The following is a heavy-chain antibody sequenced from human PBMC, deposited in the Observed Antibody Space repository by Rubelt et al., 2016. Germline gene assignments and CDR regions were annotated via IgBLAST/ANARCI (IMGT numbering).Heavy chain of an antibody. J-gene: IGHJ4*02. CDR1: GGSITSSSHY. V-gene: IGHV4-39*07. D-gene: IGHD3-16*01. CDR2: IHYSEHI. Sequence: QLHLQESGPGLVKPSETLSLTCTVSGGSITSSSHYWAWIRQPPGKGLEWIASIHYSEHITYNPSLQSRVTISLDTSASQFSLKLNSVTAADTAIYYCARDFGDFRTDFWGQGTLVTVSS. CDR3: ARDFGDFRTDF.